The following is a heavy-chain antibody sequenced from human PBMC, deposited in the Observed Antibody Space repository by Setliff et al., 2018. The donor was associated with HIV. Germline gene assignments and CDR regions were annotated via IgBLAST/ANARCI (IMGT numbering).Heavy chain of an antibody. D-gene: IGHD1-26*01. CDR2: IDPEDGET. V-gene: IGHV1-69-2*01. CDR3: AKGSRSYKAPLEN. Sequence: GASVKVSCKAFGDSITDYYIHWVQQAPGKGLEWMGRIDPEDGETAYAEKFQGRVTITADTSTDTAYMELSSLRPEDTAFYYCAKGSRSYKAPLENWGQGILVTVS. CDR1: GDSITDYY. J-gene: IGHJ4*02.